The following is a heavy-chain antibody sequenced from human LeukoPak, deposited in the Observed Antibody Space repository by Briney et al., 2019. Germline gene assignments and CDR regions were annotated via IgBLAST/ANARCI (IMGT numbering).Heavy chain of an antibody. CDR2: MWSNGYSR. V-gene: IGHV3-33*01. CDR1: GFTFIYYG. Sequence: PGGSLRLSCTASGFTFIYYGMHGVRQAPGKGLEWVAVMWSNGYSRYYADSVKGRFTISRDNSKNTLYLEMNSLRAEDTAVYSCARDFDTSGHYLFDYWGQGTLVSVSS. D-gene: IGHD3-22*01. J-gene: IGHJ4*02. CDR3: ARDFDTSGHYLFDY.